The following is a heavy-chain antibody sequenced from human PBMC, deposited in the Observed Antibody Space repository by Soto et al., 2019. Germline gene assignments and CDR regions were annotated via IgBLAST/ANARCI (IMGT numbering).Heavy chain of an antibody. Sequence: QITLKESGPTLVKPTQTLTLTCTFSGFSLSTSGVGVGWIRQPPGKALEWLAVIYWDDDKRYSPSLKSRVTITKDTSKNHVVLTMTNMDPVDTGTYYCAHRLTRYTWNYGLCDYWGQGTLVTVSS. CDR1: GFSLSTSGVG. J-gene: IGHJ4*02. CDR3: AHRLTRYTWNYGLCDY. D-gene: IGHD1-7*01. CDR2: IYWDDDK. V-gene: IGHV2-5*02.